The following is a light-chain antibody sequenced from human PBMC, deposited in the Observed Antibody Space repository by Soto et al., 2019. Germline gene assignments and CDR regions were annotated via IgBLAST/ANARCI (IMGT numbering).Light chain of an antibody. J-gene: IGLJ1*01. V-gene: IGLV1-47*01. CDR1: SSSIGSNY. CDR2: RNN. CDR3: AAWDYRLSGYV. Sequence: QSVLTQPPSASGTPGQGVTISCSGSSSSIGSNYVYWYQQLPGTAPKLLIYRNNQRPSGVPDRFSGSKSGTSASLAISGLRSEDEADYYCAAWDYRLSGYVFGTGTKVTVL.